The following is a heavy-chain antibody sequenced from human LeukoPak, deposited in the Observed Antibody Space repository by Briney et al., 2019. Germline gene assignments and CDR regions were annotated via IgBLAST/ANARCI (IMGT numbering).Heavy chain of an antibody. CDR1: GGSISSSSYY. V-gene: IGHV4-39*01. Sequence: SETLSLTCTVSGGSISSSSYYWGWIRQPPGKGLEWIGGIYYSGSTYYNPSLKSRVTISVDTSKNQFSLKLSSVTAADTAVYYCARPGYSSGWYYFDYWGQGTLVTVSS. D-gene: IGHD6-19*01. CDR2: IYYSGST. CDR3: ARPGYSSGWYYFDY. J-gene: IGHJ4*02.